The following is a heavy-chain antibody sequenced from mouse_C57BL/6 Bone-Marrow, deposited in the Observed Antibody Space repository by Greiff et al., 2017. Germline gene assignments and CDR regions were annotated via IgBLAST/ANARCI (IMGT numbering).Heavy chain of an antibody. CDR2: IYPGDGDT. CDR1: GYAFSSSW. V-gene: IGHV1-82*01. CDR3: ARLGRGFAY. Sequence: VQLQQSGPELVKPGASVKISCKASGYAFSSSWINWVKQRPGKGLEWIGRIYPGDGDTNYNGKFKGKATLTADKSSSTAYMQLSSLTSEDSAVYFCARLGRGFAYWGQGTLVTVSA. D-gene: IGHD3-3*01. J-gene: IGHJ3*01.